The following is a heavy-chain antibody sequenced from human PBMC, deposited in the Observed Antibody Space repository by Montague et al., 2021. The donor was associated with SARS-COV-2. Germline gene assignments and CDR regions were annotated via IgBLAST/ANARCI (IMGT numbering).Heavy chain of an antibody. Sequence: SETLSLTCTVSGGSISGSSYYWGWIRQPPGKGLEWIGSIYYSGSTYYNPSLKSRVTISVDTSKNQFSLKLSSVTAADTAVYYCARHPLTTMILVVITQPRRCFDLWGRGTLVTVSS. CDR1: GGSISGSSYY. D-gene: IGHD3-22*01. V-gene: IGHV4-39*01. J-gene: IGHJ2*01. CDR2: IYYSGST. CDR3: ARHPLTTMILVVITQPRRCFDL.